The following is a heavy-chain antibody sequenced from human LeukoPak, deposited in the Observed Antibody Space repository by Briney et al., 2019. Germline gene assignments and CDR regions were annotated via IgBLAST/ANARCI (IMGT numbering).Heavy chain of an antibody. CDR2: ISSSSSTI. CDR1: GFTFNTYS. CDR3: ARERFYSSSQKFDY. Sequence: PGGSLRLSCAASGFTFNTYSMNRVRQAPGKGLEWVSYISSSSSTIYYADSVKGRLTISRDNAKNSLYLQMNSLRAEDTAVYYCARERFYSSSQKFDYWGQGTLVTVSS. J-gene: IGHJ4*02. D-gene: IGHD6-6*01. V-gene: IGHV3-48*01.